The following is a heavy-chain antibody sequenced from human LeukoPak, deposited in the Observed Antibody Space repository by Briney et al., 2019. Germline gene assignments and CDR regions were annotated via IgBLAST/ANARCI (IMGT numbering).Heavy chain of an antibody. D-gene: IGHD6-19*01. V-gene: IGHV3-48*03. Sequence: QPGGSLRLSCAASGFTFSSYEMNWVRQAPGKGLEWVSYISSSGSTIYYADSVKGRFTISRDNAKNSLYLQMNSLRAEDTAVYYCARGGSGWYVAHYYMDVWGKGTTVTISS. J-gene: IGHJ6*03. CDR3: ARGGSGWYVAHYYMDV. CDR1: GFTFSSYE. CDR2: ISSSGSTI.